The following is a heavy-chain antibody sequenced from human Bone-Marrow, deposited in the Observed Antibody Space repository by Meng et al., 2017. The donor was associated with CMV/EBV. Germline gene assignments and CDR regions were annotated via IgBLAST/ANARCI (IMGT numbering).Heavy chain of an antibody. CDR2: IHSDGNT. D-gene: IGHD4-11*01. CDR1: GFTVSSDC. CDR3: AREDTELTVSKLGRMDV. V-gene: IGHV3-53*01. Sequence: GESLKISCAASGFTVSSDCMSWVRQAPGRGLKWVSVIHSDGNTYYADSVKGRFTISRDNAKNSLYLQMNSLRAEDTAVYYCAREDTELTVSKLGRMDVWGQGTTVTVSS. J-gene: IGHJ6*02.